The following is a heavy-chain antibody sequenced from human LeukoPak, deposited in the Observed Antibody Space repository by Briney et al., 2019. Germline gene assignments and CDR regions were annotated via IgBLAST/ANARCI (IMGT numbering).Heavy chain of an antibody. CDR1: GVSISSSY. Sequence: SETLSLTCTVSGVSISSSYWSWLRQPAGKGLEWIGRIYGSGSTDYNPSLRSRITMSGGASRNKFSLKVTSVTAADTAVYFCARGYYDSGGYYTEFANWGQGTLVTVSS. CDR2: IYGSGST. V-gene: IGHV4-4*07. CDR3: ARGYYDSGGYYTEFAN. D-gene: IGHD3-22*01. J-gene: IGHJ4*02.